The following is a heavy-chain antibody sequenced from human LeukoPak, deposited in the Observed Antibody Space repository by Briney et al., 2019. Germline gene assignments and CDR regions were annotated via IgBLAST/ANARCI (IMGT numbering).Heavy chain of an antibody. V-gene: IGHV4-59*12. D-gene: IGHD3-10*01. CDR1: GGSISDYY. J-gene: IGHJ5*01. CDR3: AGDMRGSAKVWFDS. Sequence: SETLSLTCTVSGGSISDYYWNWIRQPPGKGLEWVAYVHYSGTTKYNPSLQSRVTTAVNMPKKEVSLRLDSVTAADTAVYYCAGDMRGSAKVWFDSWGQGVQVIVSS. CDR2: VHYSGTT.